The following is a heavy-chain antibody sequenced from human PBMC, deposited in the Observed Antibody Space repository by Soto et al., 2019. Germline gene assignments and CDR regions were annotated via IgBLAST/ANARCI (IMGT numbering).Heavy chain of an antibody. J-gene: IGHJ3*01. CDR3: AKVLRREYSDSLTDAFDF. V-gene: IGHV3-23*01. CDR2: ISGSGNSK. CDR1: GFTFEKHV. Sequence: PGGTLRLSCAASGFTFEKHVLTWVCQGAGSEREWVSSISGSGNSKYYAESVKGRFSTSRDNSGQTLHLQMTSLTVDDTAIYFCAKVLRREYSDSLTDAFDFWGQGAMVTVSS. D-gene: IGHD4-17*01.